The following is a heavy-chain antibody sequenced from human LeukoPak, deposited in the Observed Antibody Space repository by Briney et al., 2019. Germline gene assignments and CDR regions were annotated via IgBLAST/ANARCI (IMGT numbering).Heavy chain of an antibody. CDR3: ARLTGDWLTYPYYMEV. Sequence: SETLSLTCSVSGGSINTNNMYWGWIRQPPGLGLEWIGSIYFSGSTYYNPSLNSRVPISLGPSKTQFSLKLATVAAADTAVYFRARLTGDWLTYPYYMEVWGKGTTVTVSS. D-gene: IGHD7-27*01. J-gene: IGHJ6*03. CDR1: GGSINTNNMY. V-gene: IGHV4-39*07. CDR2: IYFSGST.